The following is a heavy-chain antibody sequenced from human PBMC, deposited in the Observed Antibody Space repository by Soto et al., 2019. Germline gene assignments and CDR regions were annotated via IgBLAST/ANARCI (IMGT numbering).Heavy chain of an antibody. CDR3: ARVYFYDFWGGYPSFAY. D-gene: IGHD3-3*01. Sequence: GASVKVSCKASGYTFTSYAMHWVRQAPGQRLEWMGWINAGNGNTKYSQKFQGRVTITRDTSASTAYMELSSLRSEDTAVYYCARVYFYDFWGGYPSFAYRARGTLVPVSS. J-gene: IGHJ4*02. CDR1: GYTFTSYA. CDR2: INAGNGNT. V-gene: IGHV1-3*01.